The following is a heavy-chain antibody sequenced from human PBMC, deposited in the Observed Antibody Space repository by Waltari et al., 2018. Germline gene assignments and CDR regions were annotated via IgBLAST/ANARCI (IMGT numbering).Heavy chain of an antibody. D-gene: IGHD2-15*01. CDR3: TRDRVGYCSGGTCYSRWFDP. J-gene: IGHJ5*02. Sequence: QVQLVQSGAEVKQPGASVKVSCRVSGYSLTESALHRVRQAPGKGLEWLGGFDPEYGEAVYAQEFQGRVTMTEDTSKDTAYMELSSLTYEDTAVYYCTRDRVGYCSGGTCYSRWFDPWGQGTLVTVSS. CDR2: FDPEYGEA. V-gene: IGHV1-24*01. CDR1: GYSLTESA.